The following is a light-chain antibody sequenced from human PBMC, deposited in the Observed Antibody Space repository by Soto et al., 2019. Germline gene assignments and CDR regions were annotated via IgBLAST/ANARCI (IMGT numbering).Light chain of an antibody. V-gene: IGKV3-20*01. CDR3: QQYENSPWT. CDR1: QSVSSNY. J-gene: IGKJ1*01. Sequence: EIVLTQSPGTLSLSPGERATLSCRASQSVSSNYLGWYQQKPGQAPRLLIYGASSRATGIPDRFSGSRSGTDFTLTSSRLEPEDFAVYYCQQYENSPWTFGQGTKVDIK. CDR2: GAS.